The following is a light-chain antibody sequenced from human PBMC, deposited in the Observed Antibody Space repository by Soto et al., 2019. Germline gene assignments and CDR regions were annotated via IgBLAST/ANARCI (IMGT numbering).Light chain of an antibody. Sequence: QSVLTQPPSASGTPGQRVTISCSGSSSNIGSNSVNWYQQLPGTAPKLLMYSSNQRPSGVPYRFSGSKSGTSASLAISGLQSEDEADYYCAAWDDSLNRVVFGGGTKLTVL. J-gene: IGLJ2*01. CDR3: AAWDDSLNRVV. V-gene: IGLV1-44*01. CDR1: SSNIGSNS. CDR2: SSN.